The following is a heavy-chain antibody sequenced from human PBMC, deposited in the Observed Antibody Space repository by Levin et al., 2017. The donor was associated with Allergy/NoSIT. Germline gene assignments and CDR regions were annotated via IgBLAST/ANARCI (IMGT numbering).Heavy chain of an antibody. CDR2: ISSSSSYI. CDR1: GFTFSDYI. V-gene: IGHV3-21*01. CDR3: ARDMVQGVIYYYMDV. Sequence: SCAASGFTFSDYIMNWVRQAPGKGLEWVSSISSSSSYIYYADSVKGRFTISRDNAKNSLYLQMNSLRAEDTAVYYCARDMVQGVIYYYMDVWGKGTTVTVSS. D-gene: IGHD3-10*01. J-gene: IGHJ6*03.